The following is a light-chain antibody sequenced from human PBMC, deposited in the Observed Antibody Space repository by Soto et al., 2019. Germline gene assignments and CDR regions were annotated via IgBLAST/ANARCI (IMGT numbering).Light chain of an antibody. J-gene: IGKJ1*01. CDR2: TAA. CDR1: QTVSSW. Sequence: DIQMTQSPSTLSGSVGDRVTITGRASQTVSSWLACYHQKTGKAPKILIYTAATLKSGVPSSFSGSGSAREFSLTISSMQHDDFATYYCQQYNNSVKWTFGQGTKVDIK. V-gene: IGKV1-5*03. CDR3: QQYNNSVKWT.